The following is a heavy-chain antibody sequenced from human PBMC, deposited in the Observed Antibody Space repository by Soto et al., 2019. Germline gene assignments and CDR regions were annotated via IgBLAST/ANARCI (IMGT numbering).Heavy chain of an antibody. CDR1: GYTFTGYY. D-gene: IGHD2-21*02. V-gene: IGHV1-2*02. CDR3: ARQISGDSDGFDI. Sequence: QVQLEQSGAEVKKPGASVKVSCKASGYTFTGYYIHWVRQAPGQGLERVGWINPNSGATNYAQKFQGRVTLTSDTSISTAYMVVSRLRSDDTAVYYCARQISGDSDGFDIWGQGTMVTVSS. CDR2: INPNSGAT. J-gene: IGHJ3*02.